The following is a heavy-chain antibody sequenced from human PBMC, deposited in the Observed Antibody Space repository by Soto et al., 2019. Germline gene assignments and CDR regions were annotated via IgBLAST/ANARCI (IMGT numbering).Heavy chain of an antibody. CDR3: ARRSIVVVNAVFDI. D-gene: IGHD2-21*01. CDR1: GYSFTSYW. V-gene: IGHV5-51*01. Sequence: GESLKISCKGSGYSFTSYWIGLVRQMPGKRLEWMGIIYPGGSDTRYSPSFQGQVSISADKSISSAYVQWSSLKASDSAMYYCARRSIVVVNAVFDIWVHGTMVTVSS. CDR2: IYPGGSDT. J-gene: IGHJ3*02.